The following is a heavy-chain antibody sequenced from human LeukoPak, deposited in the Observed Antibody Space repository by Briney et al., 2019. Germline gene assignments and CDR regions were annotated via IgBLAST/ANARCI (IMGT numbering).Heavy chain of an antibody. J-gene: IGHJ6*02. V-gene: IGHV1-3*01. CDR3: ASPRIAAGERVYYYGMDV. D-gene: IGHD6-6*01. Sequence: ASGKVSCKASGYTFTSYAMHWVRQAPGQRLEWMGWINAGNGNTKYSQKFQGRVTITRDTSASTAYMELSSLRSEDTAVYYCASPRIAAGERVYYYGMDVWGQGTTVTVSS. CDR2: INAGNGNT. CDR1: GYTFTSYA.